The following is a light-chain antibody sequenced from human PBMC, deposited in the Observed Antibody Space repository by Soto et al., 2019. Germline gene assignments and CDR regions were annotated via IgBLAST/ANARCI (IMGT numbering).Light chain of an antibody. CDR1: SNDVGGYNY. CDR2: DVS. J-gene: IGLJ3*02. CDR3: CSYAGTYWV. Sequence: QSALTQPRSVSGSPGQSVTISCTGTSNDVGGYNYVSWFQQHPGKVPKLMVYDVSYRPSGVPDRFSGSKSGNTASLTISGLQADDEGDYYCCSYAGTYWVFGGGNKVTVL. V-gene: IGLV2-11*01.